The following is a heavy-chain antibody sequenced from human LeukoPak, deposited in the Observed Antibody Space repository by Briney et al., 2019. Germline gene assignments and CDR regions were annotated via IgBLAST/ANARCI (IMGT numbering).Heavy chain of an antibody. J-gene: IGHJ5*02. CDR1: GFTFSDYC. V-gene: IGHV3-23*01. CDR3: AKVRDSPGFDWFAP. CDR2: INGRGDNT. D-gene: IGHD3-3*01. Sequence: PGGSLRLSCAASGFTFSDYCMNWVRQAPGKGLEWVSAINGRGDNTCYADFVKGRFTISRDKSKSTVYLQMTSLRAEDTPVYYCAKVRDSPGFDWFAPWGQGPLVTVP.